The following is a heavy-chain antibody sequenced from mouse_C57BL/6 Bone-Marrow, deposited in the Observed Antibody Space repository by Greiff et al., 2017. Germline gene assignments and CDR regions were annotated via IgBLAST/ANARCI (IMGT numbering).Heavy chain of an antibody. V-gene: IGHV1-53*01. CDR1: GYTFTSYW. Sequence: LKPGTELVKPGASVKLSCKASGYTFTSYWMHWVKQRPGQGLEWIGNINPSNGGTNYNEKFKSKATLTVDKSSSTAYMQLSSLTSEDSAVYYCARSPFGSSYYAMDYWGQGTSVTVSS. J-gene: IGHJ4*01. CDR3: ARSPFGSSYYAMDY. D-gene: IGHD1-1*01. CDR2: INPSNGGT.